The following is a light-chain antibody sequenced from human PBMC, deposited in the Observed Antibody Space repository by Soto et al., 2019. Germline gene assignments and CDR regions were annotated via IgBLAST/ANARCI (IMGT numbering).Light chain of an antibody. CDR1: QSVSSSF. Sequence: EIVLTQSPGTLSLSPGERATLSCRASQSVSSSFLAWYQQKPGQAPRLLLYGASSRATGIPDRFSGSGSGTDFTLTISRLEPEDVAVYYCQQYGSSPLTFGGGNKVEIK. J-gene: IGKJ4*01. CDR3: QQYGSSPLT. V-gene: IGKV3-20*01. CDR2: GAS.